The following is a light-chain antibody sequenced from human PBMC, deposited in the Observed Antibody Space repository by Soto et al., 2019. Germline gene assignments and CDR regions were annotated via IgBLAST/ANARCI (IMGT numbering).Light chain of an antibody. CDR3: SSYTSRNTLI. CDR1: SSDVGGFIY. CDR2: EVS. V-gene: IGLV2-14*01. J-gene: IGLJ2*01. Sequence: QSALTQPASVSGSPGQSITISCTGTSSDVGGFIYVSWYQHHPGKVPKLMIYEVSNRPSGVSDRFSGSKSGNTASLTISGLQAEDEGYYYCSSYTSRNTLIFGGGTKLTVL.